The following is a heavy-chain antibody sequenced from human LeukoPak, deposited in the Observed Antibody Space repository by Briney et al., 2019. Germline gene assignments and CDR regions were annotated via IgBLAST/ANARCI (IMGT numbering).Heavy chain of an antibody. D-gene: IGHD3-10*01. Sequence: PSETLSLTCIVSGGSISSYYWSWIRQPPGKGLEWIGYIYYSGSTNYNPSLKSRVTISVDTSKNQFSLKLSSVTAADTAVYYCTGNYYGSGSYADFDYWGQGTLVTVSS. CDR2: IYYSGST. CDR3: TGNYYGSGSYADFDY. CDR1: GGSISSYY. J-gene: IGHJ4*02. V-gene: IGHV4-59*01.